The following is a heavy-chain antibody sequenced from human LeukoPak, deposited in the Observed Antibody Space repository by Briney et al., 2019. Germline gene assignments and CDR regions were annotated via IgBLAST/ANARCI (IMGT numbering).Heavy chain of an antibody. CDR2: ISSSSSTI. Sequence: GGSLRLSCAASGLTFSSYSMNWVRQAPGKGLEWVSYISSSSSTIYYADSVKGRFTISRDNAKNSLYLQMNSLRAEDTAVYYCARDFDFEALVPWGQGTLVTVSS. CDR1: GLTFSSYS. D-gene: IGHD5-18*01. CDR3: ARDFDFEALVP. V-gene: IGHV3-48*01. J-gene: IGHJ5*02.